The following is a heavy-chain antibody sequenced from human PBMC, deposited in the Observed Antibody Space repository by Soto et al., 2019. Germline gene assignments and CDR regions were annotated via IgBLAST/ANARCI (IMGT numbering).Heavy chain of an antibody. CDR3: ARETWGIAAAGEGGYYFDY. Sequence: PGGSLRLSCAASGFTFSSYAMHWVRQAPGKGLEWVAVISYDGSNKYYADSVKGRFTISRDNSKNTLYLQMNSLRAEDTAVYYCARETWGIAAAGEGGYYFDYWGQGTLVTVSS. CDR1: GFTFSSYA. V-gene: IGHV3-30-3*01. CDR2: ISYDGSNK. D-gene: IGHD6-13*01. J-gene: IGHJ4*02.